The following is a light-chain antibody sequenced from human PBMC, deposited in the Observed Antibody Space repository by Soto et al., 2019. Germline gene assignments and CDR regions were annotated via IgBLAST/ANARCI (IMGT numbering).Light chain of an antibody. CDR2: ENV. Sequence: QYVLTQPPSVSAAPGQRGTISCSGSSSNVGNKYVSWYQHVPGTAPKLLIYENVKRPSGIPDRFSGSKSGTSATLGITGLQTGDEADYYCGPWDSSLSAGVFGGGTKVTVL. CDR3: GPWDSSLSAGV. J-gene: IGLJ3*02. CDR1: SSNVGNKY. V-gene: IGLV1-51*02.